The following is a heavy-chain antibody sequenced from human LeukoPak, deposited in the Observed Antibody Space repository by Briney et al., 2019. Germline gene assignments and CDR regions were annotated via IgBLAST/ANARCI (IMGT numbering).Heavy chain of an antibody. V-gene: IGHV3-9*01. J-gene: IGHJ4*02. Sequence: GGSLRLSCAASGFTFDAYAMHWVRQAPGKGLEWVSGISWNSGSIGYADSVKGRFTISRDNAKNSLYLQMNSLRAEDTAVYYCAKGYSSSWYFPDFDYWGQGTLVTVSS. CDR1: GFTFDAYA. CDR3: AKGYSSSWYFPDFDY. D-gene: IGHD6-13*01. CDR2: ISWNSGSI.